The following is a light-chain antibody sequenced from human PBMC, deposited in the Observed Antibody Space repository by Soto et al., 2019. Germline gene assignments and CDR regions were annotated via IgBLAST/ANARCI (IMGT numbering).Light chain of an antibody. J-gene: IGKJ4*01. CDR2: GAF. CDR1: QSVSRSY. CDR3: QQYASSPLT. V-gene: IGKV3-20*01. Sequence: EIVLTQSPGTLSLSPGEKATLSCKASQSVSRSYLAWYQQKFGQAPRLLIYGAFSRATGIPDRFSGSGSGTAFTLTIIRLEPEDFAVYYCQQYASSPLTFGGGTKVEIK.